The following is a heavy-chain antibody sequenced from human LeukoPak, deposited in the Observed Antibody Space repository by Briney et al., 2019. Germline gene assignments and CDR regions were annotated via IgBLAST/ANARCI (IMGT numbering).Heavy chain of an antibody. Sequence: ASVKVSCKASGYTFTGYYMHWVRQAPGQGLEWMGWINPNSGGTNYAQKFQGRVTMTRDTSISTAYMELSRLRSDDTAVYYCARTLYYYDSSGYESPLWGQGTLVTVSS. V-gene: IGHV1-2*02. CDR3: ARTLYYYDSSGYESPL. J-gene: IGHJ4*02. CDR1: GYTFTGYY. CDR2: INPNSGGT. D-gene: IGHD3-22*01.